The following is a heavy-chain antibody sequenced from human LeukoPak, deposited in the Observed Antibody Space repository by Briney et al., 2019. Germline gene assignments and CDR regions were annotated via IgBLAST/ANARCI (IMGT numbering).Heavy chain of an antibody. J-gene: IGHJ4*02. V-gene: IGHV1-46*01. CDR3: ARDQGYSAAAGTDY. CDR2: INPSGGST. CDR1: GGTFSSYA. D-gene: IGHD6-13*01. Sequence: ASVKVSCKASGGTFSSYAISWVRQAPGQGLEWMGIINPSGGSTSYAQKFQGRVTMTRDTSTSTVYMELSSLRSEDTAVYYCARDQGYSAAAGTDYWGQGTLVTVSS.